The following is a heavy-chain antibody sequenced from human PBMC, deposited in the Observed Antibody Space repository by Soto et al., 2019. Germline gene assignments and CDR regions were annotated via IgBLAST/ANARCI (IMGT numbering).Heavy chain of an antibody. CDR2: ISYDGSNK. CDR1: GFTFSSYG. Sequence: PGGSLRLSCAASGFTFSSYGMHWVRQAPGKGLEWVAVISYDGSNKYYADSVKGRFTISRDNSKNTLYLQMNSLRAEDTAVYYCAKDPSRGGIAVAGIFDYWGQGTLVTVSS. J-gene: IGHJ4*02. CDR3: AKDPSRGGIAVAGIFDY. V-gene: IGHV3-30*18. D-gene: IGHD6-19*01.